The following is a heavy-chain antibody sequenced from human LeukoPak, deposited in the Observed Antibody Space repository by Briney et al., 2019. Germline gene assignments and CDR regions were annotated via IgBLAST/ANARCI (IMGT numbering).Heavy chain of an antibody. Sequence: ASVKVSCKVSGYSLTELSMHWVRQAPGKGLEWMGGFDREDGETIYAQKFQGRVTMTEDTSTDTAYMELSSLRSEDTAVYYCATTTHYYYDSSGSLLGGWGQGILVTVFS. J-gene: IGHJ4*02. CDR2: FDREDGET. V-gene: IGHV1-24*01. D-gene: IGHD3-22*01. CDR1: GYSLTELS. CDR3: ATTTHYYYDSSGSLLGG.